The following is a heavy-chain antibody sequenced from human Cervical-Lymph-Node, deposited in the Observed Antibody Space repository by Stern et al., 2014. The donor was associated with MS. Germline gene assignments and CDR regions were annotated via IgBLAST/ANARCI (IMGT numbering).Heavy chain of an antibody. J-gene: IGHJ5*02. D-gene: IGHD3-10*01. CDR1: GG. V-gene: IGHV1-69*14. CDR2: ILRPVGTA. CDR3: ARGAGDNWFDP. Sequence: VQLVQSGADVKKPGSSVRVSCKAYGGISWRRHAPGQGLEWVGGILRPVGTAHYRQRFHCRLKITADKSTNTSQRERCRHRTDDTAIYYCARGAGDNWFDPWGQGTLVSVSS.